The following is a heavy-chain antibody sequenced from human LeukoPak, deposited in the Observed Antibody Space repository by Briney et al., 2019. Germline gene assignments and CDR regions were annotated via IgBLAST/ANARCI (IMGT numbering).Heavy chain of an antibody. V-gene: IGHV1-3*01. CDR1: GYTFTSYA. CDR2: INAGNGNT. J-gene: IGHJ6*02. D-gene: IGHD6-19*01. CDR3: ARDSSSGWFEYYYYGMDV. Sequence: GASVKVSCKASGYTFTSYAMHWVRQAPGQRLEWIGWINAGNGNTKYSQKFQGRVTITRDTSASTAYMELSSLRSEDTAVYYSARDSSSGWFEYYYYGMDVWGQGTTVTVSS.